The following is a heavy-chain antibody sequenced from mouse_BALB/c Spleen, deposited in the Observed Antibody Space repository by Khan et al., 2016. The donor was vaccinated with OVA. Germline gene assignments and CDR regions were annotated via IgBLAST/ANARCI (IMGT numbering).Heavy chain of an antibody. CDR1: GYTFTDYI. CDR3: ARGGYSAFAY. V-gene: IGHV1-75*01. CDR2: IFPGSDTP. Sequence: VQLQESGPELVKPGASLKVSCKASGYTFTDYIIGWVKQSTRQGLEWIGDIFPGSDTPYYNEKFKDKATLTVDKSANTAYMQLSSLTSEDSAVDFCARGGYSAFAYWGLGTLVTVSA. D-gene: IGHD2-14*01. J-gene: IGHJ3*01.